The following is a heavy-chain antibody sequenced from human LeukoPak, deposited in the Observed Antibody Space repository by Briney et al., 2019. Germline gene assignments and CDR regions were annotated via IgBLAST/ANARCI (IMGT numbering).Heavy chain of an antibody. Sequence: PSETLSLTCTVSGGSISSYYWSWIRQPAGKGLEWIGRIYTSGSTNYNPSLKSRVTMSVDTSKNQFSLKLSSVTAADTAVYYCARAPTRSSDTVTGYLFDSWGQGTLVTVSS. CDR2: IYTSGST. J-gene: IGHJ4*02. CDR3: ARAPTRSSDTVTGYLFDS. CDR1: GGSISSYY. V-gene: IGHV4-4*07. D-gene: IGHD3-9*01.